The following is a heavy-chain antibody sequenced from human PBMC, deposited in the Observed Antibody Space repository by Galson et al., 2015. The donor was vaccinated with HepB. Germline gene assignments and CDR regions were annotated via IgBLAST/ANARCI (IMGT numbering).Heavy chain of an antibody. D-gene: IGHD2-2*01. Sequence: SVKVSCKASGYTFTSYAMNWVRQAPGQGLEWMGWINTNTGNPTYAQGFTGRFVFSLDTSVSTAYLQISSLKAEDTAVYYCASRKELGYCSSTSCYGGDEAFDIWGQGTMVTVSS. CDR2: INTNTGNP. CDR1: GYTFTSYA. V-gene: IGHV7-4-1*02. CDR3: ASRKELGYCSSTSCYGGDEAFDI. J-gene: IGHJ3*02.